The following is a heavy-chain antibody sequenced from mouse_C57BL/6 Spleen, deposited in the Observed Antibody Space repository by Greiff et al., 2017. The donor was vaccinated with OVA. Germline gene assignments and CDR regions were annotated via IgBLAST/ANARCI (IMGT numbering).Heavy chain of an antibody. CDR3: ARESNHYAMDY. CDR2: INPNYGTT. V-gene: IGHV1-39*01. CDR1: GYSFTDYN. Sequence: EVKLVESGPELVKPGASVKISCKASGYSFTDYNMNWVKQSHGKSLEWIGVINPNYGTTSYNQKLKGKATLTVDQSSSTAYMQLNSLTSEDSAVYYGARESNHYAMDYWGQGTSVTVSS. J-gene: IGHJ4*01. D-gene: IGHD2-5*01.